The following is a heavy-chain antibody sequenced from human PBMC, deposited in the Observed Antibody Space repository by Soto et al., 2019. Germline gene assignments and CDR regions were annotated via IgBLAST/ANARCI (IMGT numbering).Heavy chain of an antibody. CDR2: INQDGGGK. Sequence: EVQLVESGGGLVQPGGSLRLSCAASGFTFSRYWMSWVRQAPGKGLEWVANINQDGGGKQYVDSVKGRFTISRDNAKNSLYLQMNSLRAEETAVYYCARERGGAAPSTGQDCWGQGTLVTVSS. J-gene: IGHJ4*02. V-gene: IGHV3-7*01. CDR1: GFTFSRYW. D-gene: IGHD6-13*01. CDR3: ARERGGAAPSTGQDC.